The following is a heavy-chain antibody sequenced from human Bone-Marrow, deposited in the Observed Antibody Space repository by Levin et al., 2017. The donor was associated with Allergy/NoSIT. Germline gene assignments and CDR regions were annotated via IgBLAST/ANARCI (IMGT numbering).Heavy chain of an antibody. CDR1: RATFTTYA. CDR3: ARGGIRGTYFDDFSGLDV. D-gene: IGHD3-3*01. V-gene: IGHV1-69*01. J-gene: IGHJ6*02. CDR2: IIPVFGTI. Sequence: MSGGSLRLSCRASRATFTTYAINWVRQAPGQGLQWMGGIIPVFGTISYAQSFQDRVTLTADESTSIAYMEVTSLRSEDTAVYYCARGGIRGTYFDDFSGLDVWGQGTSVTVSS.